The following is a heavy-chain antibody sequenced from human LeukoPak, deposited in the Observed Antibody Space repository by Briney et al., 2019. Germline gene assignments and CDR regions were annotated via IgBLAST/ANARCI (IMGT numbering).Heavy chain of an antibody. V-gene: IGHV1-2*02. CDR2: INPNSGGT. CDR3: ARGSSSGLWISDY. D-gene: IGHD6-6*01. Sequence: ASVKVSCKASGYSFASFGINWVRQAPGHGLEWMGWINPNSGGTNYAQKFQGRVIMTRDTSISTAYMELSRLRSDDTAVYYCARGSSSGLWISDYWGQGALVTVST. CDR1: GYSFASFG. J-gene: IGHJ4*02.